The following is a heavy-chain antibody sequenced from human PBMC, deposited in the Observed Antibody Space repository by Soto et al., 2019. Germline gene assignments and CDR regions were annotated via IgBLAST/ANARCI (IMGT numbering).Heavy chain of an antibody. Sequence: GGSLRLSCAASGFTFSSYAMHWVRQAPGKGLEWVAVISYDGSNKYYADSVKGRFTISRDNSKNTLYLQMNSLRAEDTAVYYCARDIAAAGTFAFDYWGQGTLVTVSS. CDR1: GFTFSSYA. J-gene: IGHJ4*02. V-gene: IGHV3-30-3*01. CDR3: ARDIAAAGTFAFDY. D-gene: IGHD6-13*01. CDR2: ISYDGSNK.